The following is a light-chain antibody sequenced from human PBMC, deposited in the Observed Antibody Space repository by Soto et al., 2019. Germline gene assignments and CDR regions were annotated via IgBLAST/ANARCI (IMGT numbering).Light chain of an antibody. J-gene: IGKJ5*01. V-gene: IGKV3-20*01. Sequence: EIVLTQSPATLSLSPGERATLSCRASQSVDGYLAWYQQKPGQAPRLLIYGASSRPTGIPDRFSGSGSGTDFTLTISRLEPEDFAVYYCQQYGSSSTFGQGTRLEIK. CDR1: QSVDGY. CDR2: GAS. CDR3: QQYGSSST.